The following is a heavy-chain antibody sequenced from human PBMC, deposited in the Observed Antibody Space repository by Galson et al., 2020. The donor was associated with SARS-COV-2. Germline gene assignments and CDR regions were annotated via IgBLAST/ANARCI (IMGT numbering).Heavy chain of an antibody. V-gene: IGHV3-23*01. CDR1: GFTFASYA. CDR3: AKDHYGSGSHRMYPSDY. Sequence: TGGSLRLSCAASGFTFASYAMSWVRQAPGKGLEWVSGISASAVITYDADSVKGRFTISRDNSKNTLYLQLNSLKADDTAVYYCAKDHYGSGSHRMYPSDYWGQGTLVVVSS. J-gene: IGHJ4*02. D-gene: IGHD3-10*01. CDR2: ISASAVIT.